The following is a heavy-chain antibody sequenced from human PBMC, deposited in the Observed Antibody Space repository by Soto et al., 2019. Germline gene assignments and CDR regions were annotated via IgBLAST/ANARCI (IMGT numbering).Heavy chain of an antibody. CDR3: ARALLGVRGVSPNRFDP. J-gene: IGHJ5*02. CDR2: IYYSGST. CDR1: GGSISSYY. V-gene: IGHV4-59*01. D-gene: IGHD3-10*01. Sequence: SETLSLTCTVSGGSISSYYWSWIRQPPGKGLEWIGYIYYSGSTNYNPSLKSRVTISVDTSKNQFSLKLSSVTAADTAVYYCARALLGVRGVSPNRFDPWGKGTLVIVSS.